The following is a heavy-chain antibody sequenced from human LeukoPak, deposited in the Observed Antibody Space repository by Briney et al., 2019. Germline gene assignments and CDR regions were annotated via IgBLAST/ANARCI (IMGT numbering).Heavy chain of an antibody. V-gene: IGHV4-34*01. CDR3: ARAPVLRYFDWFSNWSDP. CDR1: GGSFSGYY. Sequence: PSETLSLTCAVYGGSFSGYYWSWIRQPPGKGLEWIGEINHSGSTNYNPSLKSRVTISVDTSKNQFSLKLSSVTAADTAVYYCARAPVLRYFDWFSNWSDPWGQGTLVTVSS. CDR2: INHSGST. D-gene: IGHD3-9*01. J-gene: IGHJ5*02.